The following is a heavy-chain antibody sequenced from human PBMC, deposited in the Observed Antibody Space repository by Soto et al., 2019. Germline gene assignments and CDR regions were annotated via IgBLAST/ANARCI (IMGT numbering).Heavy chain of an antibody. CDR2: IIPIFGTA. D-gene: IGHD3-16*02. V-gene: IGHV1-69*01. J-gene: IGHJ6*02. CDR3: AIDHDYVWGSYRSGTPGGYYGMDV. CDR1: GGTFSSYA. Sequence: QVPLVQSGAEVKKPGSSVKVSCKASGGTFSSYAISWVRQAPGQGLEWMGGIIPIFGTANYAQKFQGRVTITAEESTSTAYMELSSMRSEDTAVYYCAIDHDYVWGSYRSGTPGGYYGMDVWGQGTTVTVSS.